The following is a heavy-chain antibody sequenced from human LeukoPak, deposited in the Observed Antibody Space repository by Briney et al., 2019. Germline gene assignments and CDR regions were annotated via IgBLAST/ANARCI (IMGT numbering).Heavy chain of an antibody. Sequence: GASVQVSCKASGYSFTGYGISWVRQAPGQGLEWMGWISAYNGNTNYAQKLQGRVTMTTDTSTSTAYMELRSLRSDDTAVYYCAREGDGRVLLWFGELLRSDYYYYGMDVWGQGTTVTVSS. CDR1: GYSFTGYG. J-gene: IGHJ6*02. CDR2: ISAYNGNT. D-gene: IGHD3-10*01. CDR3: AREGDGRVLLWFGELLRSDYYYYGMDV. V-gene: IGHV1-18*01.